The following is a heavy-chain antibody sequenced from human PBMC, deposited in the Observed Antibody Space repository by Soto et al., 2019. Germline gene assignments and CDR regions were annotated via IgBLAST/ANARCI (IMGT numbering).Heavy chain of an antibody. Sequence: ASETLSLTCTVSGDSISASYWTWIRQPPGKGLEWIGYIYYSGSTNYNPSLKSRVTISVDTSKNQFSLKLSSVTAADTAVYYCARLAAVAEGGWFDPWGQGTLVTVSS. CDR3: ARLAAVAEGGWFDP. V-gene: IGHV4-59*01. J-gene: IGHJ5*02. CDR1: GDSISASY. CDR2: IYYSGST. D-gene: IGHD6-19*01.